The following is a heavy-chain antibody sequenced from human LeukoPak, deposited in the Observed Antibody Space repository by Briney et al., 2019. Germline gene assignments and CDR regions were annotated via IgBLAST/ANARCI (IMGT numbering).Heavy chain of an antibody. CDR3: ASSLRSTSGFDP. CDR1: GFTFSSYS. Sequence: PGGSLRLSCAASGFTFSSYSMNWVRQAPGKGLEWASSISSSSRSIYYAESVKGRFTIYRDNAKNSLYLQMHSLRAEDAAVYYCASSLRSTSGFDPWGQGTLVTVSS. CDR2: ISSSSRSI. V-gene: IGHV3-21*01. J-gene: IGHJ5*02. D-gene: IGHD2-2*01.